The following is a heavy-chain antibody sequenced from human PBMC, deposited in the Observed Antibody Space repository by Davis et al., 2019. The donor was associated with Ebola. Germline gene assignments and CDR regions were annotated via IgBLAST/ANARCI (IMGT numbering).Heavy chain of an antibody. Sequence: GESLKISCAASGFTFSSYAMSWVRQAPGKGLEWVSYISSSGSTIYYADSVKGRFTISRDNAKNSLYLQMNSLRAEDTAVYYCASGVYGMDVWGKGTTVTVSS. CDR3: ASGVYGMDV. CDR1: GFTFSSYA. J-gene: IGHJ6*04. D-gene: IGHD3-10*01. CDR2: ISSSGSTI. V-gene: IGHV3-48*04.